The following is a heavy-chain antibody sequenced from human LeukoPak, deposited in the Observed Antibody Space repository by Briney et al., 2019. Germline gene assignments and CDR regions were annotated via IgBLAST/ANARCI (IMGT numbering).Heavy chain of an antibody. CDR1: GGAFNTHI. CDR2: VIPMRNIV. CDR3: ARGKYCSGGECHSVRTSYNWFDP. J-gene: IGHJ5*02. V-gene: IGHV1-69*02. D-gene: IGHD2-15*01. Sequence: ASVKVSCKASGGAFNTHIIHWVRQAPGQGLEWMGRVIPMRNIVNYAPKFQGRVIITADNSRRTAYMELSSLTSDDTAVYYCARGKYCSGGECHSVRTSYNWFDPWGQGTVVTVSS.